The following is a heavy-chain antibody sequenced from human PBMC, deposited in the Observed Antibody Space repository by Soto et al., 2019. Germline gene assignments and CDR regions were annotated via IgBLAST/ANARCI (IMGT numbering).Heavy chain of an antibody. V-gene: IGHV3-53*01. CDR2: IYSGGAT. D-gene: IGHD4-17*01. CDR1: GFTVTNKY. J-gene: IGHJ2*01. CDR3: ARVDYGDYGWYFDL. Sequence: EVQLVESGGGLIQPGGSLRLSCAASGFTVTNKYMTWVRQAPGKGLEWVSVIYSGGATSYPDSVKGRFTISRDNSKDILYLQMNSLRAEDTAVYYCARVDYGDYGWYFDLWGRGTLVTVSS.